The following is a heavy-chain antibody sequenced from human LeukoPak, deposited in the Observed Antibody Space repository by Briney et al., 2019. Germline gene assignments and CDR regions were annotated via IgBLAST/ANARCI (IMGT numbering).Heavy chain of an antibody. V-gene: IGHV1-69*13. J-gene: IGHJ4*02. CDR2: IIPIFGTA. Sequence: ASVKVSCKASGGTFSSYAISWVRQAPGQGLEWMGGIIPIFGTANYAQKFQGRVTITADESTSTAYMELSSLRSEDTAVYYCARARGGEMATAEVDYWGQGTLVTVSS. CDR3: ARARGGEMATAEVDY. CDR1: GGTFSSYA. D-gene: IGHD5-24*01.